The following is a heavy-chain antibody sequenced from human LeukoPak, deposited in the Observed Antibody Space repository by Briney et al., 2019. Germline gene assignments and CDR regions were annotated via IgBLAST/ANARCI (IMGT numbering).Heavy chain of an antibody. D-gene: IGHD5-18*01. Sequence: GGSLSLSCAASGFTFSSYWMSWLRQAPGKGREWVANIKQDGSEKYYVDSVKGRFTIYRDNTKNSLYLQMNSLRAEDTGVYFCAREGDTAMVKGTYYFDYWGQGTLVTVSS. V-gene: IGHV3-7*03. CDR2: IKQDGSEK. CDR3: AREGDTAMVKGTYYFDY. J-gene: IGHJ4*02. CDR1: GFTFSSYW.